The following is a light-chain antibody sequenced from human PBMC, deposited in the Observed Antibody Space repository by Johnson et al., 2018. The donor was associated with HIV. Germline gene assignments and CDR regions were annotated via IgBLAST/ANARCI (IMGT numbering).Light chain of an antibody. J-gene: IGLJ1*01. CDR1: SSNIGNNY. CDR2: DNN. CDR3: GTWDNSLSTGGV. Sequence: QSVLTQPPSVSAAPGQKVTISCSGSSSNIGNNYVSWYQQLPGTAHKLLIYDNNKRPSGIPDRFSGSKSGTSATLAIPGPQTGDEADYYCGTWDNSLSTGGVFGTGTKVTVL. V-gene: IGLV1-51*01.